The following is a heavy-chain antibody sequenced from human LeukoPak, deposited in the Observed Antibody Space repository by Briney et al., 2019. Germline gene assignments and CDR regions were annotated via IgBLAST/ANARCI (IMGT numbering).Heavy chain of an antibody. CDR1: GFTFSSYA. V-gene: IGHV3-23*01. D-gene: IGHD3-10*01. J-gene: IGHJ5*02. CDR3: ARGRRAVYNWFDP. CDR2: ISGSGGST. Sequence: GGSLRLSCAASGFTFSSYAMSWVRQAPGKGLEWVSAISGSGGSTYYADSVKGRFTISRENAKNSLYLQMNSLRAGDTAVYYCARGRRAVYNWFDPWGQGTLVTVSS.